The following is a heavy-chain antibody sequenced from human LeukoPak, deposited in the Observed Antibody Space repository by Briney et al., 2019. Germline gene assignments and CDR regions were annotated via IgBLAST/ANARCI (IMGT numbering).Heavy chain of an antibody. Sequence: SETLSLTCTVSGGSISSYYWSWIRQPPGKGLEWIGYIYYSGSTNYNPSLKSRVTISVDTSKNQLSLKLSSVTAADTAVYYCAREGFPGAFDIWGQGTMVTVSS. J-gene: IGHJ3*02. CDR3: AREGFPGAFDI. CDR1: GGSISSYY. V-gene: IGHV4-59*01. CDR2: IYYSGST. D-gene: IGHD3-10*01.